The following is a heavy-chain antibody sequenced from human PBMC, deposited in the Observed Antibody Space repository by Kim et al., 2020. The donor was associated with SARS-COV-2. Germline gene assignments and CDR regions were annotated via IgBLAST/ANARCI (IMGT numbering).Heavy chain of an antibody. CDR3: ATFNQRDAFDF. D-gene: IGHD6-25*01. Sequence: GGSLRLSCAGSGFTFTYPWMSWIRQAPGKGLEWVGRIKAIGDGGTTDYAAPVNGRFIISRDDSKNTLYLQMNSLQTEDTASYYCATFNQRDAFDFWGQGTMVTVSS. CDR2: IKAIGDGGTT. V-gene: IGHV3-15*01. J-gene: IGHJ3*01. CDR1: GFTFTYPW.